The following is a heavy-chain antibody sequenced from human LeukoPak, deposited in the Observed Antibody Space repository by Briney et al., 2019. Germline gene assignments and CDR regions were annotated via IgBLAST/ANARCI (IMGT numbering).Heavy chain of an antibody. CDR1: GYTFTGYY. V-gene: IGHV1-2*02. J-gene: IGHJ4*02. Sequence: EASVKVSSKPSGYTFTGYYMHWVRQAPEQGLEWMGWINPNSGGTNYSQKFQGRVTMTRDTSISTAYMELSRLRSDDTAVYYCARDLRFYYDSSGYSLDYWGKGTLVPVS. D-gene: IGHD3-22*01. CDR2: INPNSGGT. CDR3: ARDLRFYYDSSGYSLDY.